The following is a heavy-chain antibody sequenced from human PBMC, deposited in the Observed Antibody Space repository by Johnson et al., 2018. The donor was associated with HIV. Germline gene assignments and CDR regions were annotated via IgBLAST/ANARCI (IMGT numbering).Heavy chain of an antibody. Sequence: QMQLVESGGGVVQPGRSLRLSCAASGFTFSSYAMHWVRQAPGKGLEWVAVISYDGSNKYYADSVKGRFTISRDNSKNTLYLQMNSLRAEDTAVYYCARLCSGCADAFDMWGQGTMVTVS. D-gene: IGHD3-10*02. J-gene: IGHJ3*02. V-gene: IGHV3-30*04. CDR3: ARLCSGCADAFDM. CDR1: GFTFSSYA. CDR2: ISYDGSNK.